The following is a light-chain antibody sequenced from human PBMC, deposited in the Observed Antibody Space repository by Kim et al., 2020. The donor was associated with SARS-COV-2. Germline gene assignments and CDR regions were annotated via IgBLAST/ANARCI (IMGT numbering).Light chain of an antibody. J-gene: IGLJ3*02. Sequence: GQSITSSCSGTSSDVGGYSYVSWYQQSPGKAPKLLIYDVSKRPSGVSNRFSGSKSGNTASLTIFGLQAEDEADYYCTSYTSSSTWVFGGGTQLTVL. CDR2: DVS. CDR1: SSDVGGYSY. CDR3: TSYTSSSTWV. V-gene: IGLV2-14*03.